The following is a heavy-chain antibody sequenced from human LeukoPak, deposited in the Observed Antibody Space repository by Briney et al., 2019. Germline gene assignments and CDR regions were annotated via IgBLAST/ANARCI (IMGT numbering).Heavy chain of an antibody. CDR2: IKSEPDGGKT. J-gene: IGHJ4*02. CDR3: TAGLGLTDNDY. V-gene: IGHV3-15*01. Sequence: GGSLRLSCAASGFTFRDAWMTWVRQAPGKGLEWVGRIKSEPDGGKTDYAAPVKGRFSISRDDSKATQYLQMNSLKTEDTAVYYCTAGLGLTDNDYWGQGTLVTVSS. CDR1: GFTFRDAW. D-gene: IGHD7-27*01.